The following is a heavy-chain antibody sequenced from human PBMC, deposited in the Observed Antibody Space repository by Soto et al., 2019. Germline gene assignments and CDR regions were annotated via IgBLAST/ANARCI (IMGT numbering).Heavy chain of an antibody. CDR1: GFPFSDYY. CDR2: ISSSGSTI. Sequence: PGGSTRLSCAASGFPFSDYYMSWIRQAPGKGLEWVSYISSSGSTIYYADSVKGRFTISRDNAKNSLYLQMNSLRAEDTAVYYCWATDCSGGSCSQDTAMAPHYYYYYGMDVWGQGTTVTVSS. CDR3: WATDCSGGSCSQDTAMAPHYYYYYGMDV. V-gene: IGHV3-11*01. D-gene: IGHD2-15*01. J-gene: IGHJ6*02.